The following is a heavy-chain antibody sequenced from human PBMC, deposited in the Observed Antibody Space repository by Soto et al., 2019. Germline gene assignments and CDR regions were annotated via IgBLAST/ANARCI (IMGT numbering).Heavy chain of an antibody. J-gene: IGHJ3*02. Sequence: QVQLQQWGAGLLKPSETLSLTCALYGWPLSGYHWNWVRQPPGKGLEWIGEINHSGNTNYNPSLKSRVIISIDTSKNQFSLNLSSVTAADTAVYSCARRPDGLDIWGQGTMVTVSS. CDR3: ARRPDGLDI. V-gene: IGHV4-34*01. CDR1: GWPLSGYH. CDR2: INHSGNT.